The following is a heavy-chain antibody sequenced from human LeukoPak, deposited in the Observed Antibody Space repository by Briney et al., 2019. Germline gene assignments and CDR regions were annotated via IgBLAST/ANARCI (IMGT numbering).Heavy chain of an antibody. J-gene: IGHJ5*02. CDR2: IYDSGST. V-gene: IGHV4-59*01. CDR3: ARGYSDYIWFDP. D-gene: IGHD4-11*01. CDR1: GGSISSYY. Sequence: SETLSLTCTISGGSISSYYWNWIRQPPGKGLEWIGYIYDSGSTNYNPSLKSRVTISVDTSKNQFSLKLSSVTGADTAVYYCARGYSDYIWFDPWGQGTLVIVSS.